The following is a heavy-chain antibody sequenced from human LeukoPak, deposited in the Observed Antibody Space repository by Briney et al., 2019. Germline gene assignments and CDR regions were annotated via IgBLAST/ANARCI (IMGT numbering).Heavy chain of an antibody. J-gene: IGHJ5*02. V-gene: IGHV1-69*13. CDR1: GGTFSSYA. Sequence: SVKVSCKASGGTFSSYAISWVRQAPGQGLEWMGGIIPIFGTANYAQKFQGRATITADESTSTAYMELSSLRSEDTAVYYCAREVDSGSYYVWFDPWGQGTLVTVSS. CDR2: IIPIFGTA. CDR3: AREVDSGSYYVWFDP. D-gene: IGHD1-26*01.